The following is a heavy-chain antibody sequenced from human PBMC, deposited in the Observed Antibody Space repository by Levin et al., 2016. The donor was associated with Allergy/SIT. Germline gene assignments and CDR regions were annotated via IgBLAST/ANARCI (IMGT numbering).Heavy chain of an antibody. D-gene: IGHD1-26*01. Sequence: GESLKISCKGSGYSFTSYWISWVRQMPGKGLEWMGRIDPSGSYTNYSPSFQGHVTISADKSISTAYLQWSSLKASDTAMYYCARHDRRRIVGATTVGYWGQGTLVTVSS. V-gene: IGHV5-10-1*01. CDR3: ARHDRRRIVGATTVGY. CDR1: GYSFTSYW. CDR2: IDPSGSYT. J-gene: IGHJ4*02.